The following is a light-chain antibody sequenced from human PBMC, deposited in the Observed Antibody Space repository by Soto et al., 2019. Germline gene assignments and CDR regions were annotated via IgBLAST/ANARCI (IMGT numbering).Light chain of an antibody. V-gene: IGLV2-14*01. CDR3: SSYTTSNTQV. CDR1: SSDVGTYNY. CDR2: DVS. J-gene: IGLJ3*02. Sequence: QSALTQPASVSGSPGQSITISCTGTSSDVGTYNYVSWYQHLPGKAPKPMIYDVSYRPSGVSNRFSGSKSANTASLTISGLQAEDEADYYCSSYTTSNTQVFGGGTKLTVL.